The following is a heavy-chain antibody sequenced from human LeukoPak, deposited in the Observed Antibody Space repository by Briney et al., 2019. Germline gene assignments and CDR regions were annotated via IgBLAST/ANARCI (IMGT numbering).Heavy chain of an antibody. Sequence: GGSLRLSCAVSGFTFSSHWMFWVRQVPGKGLEWVSQINNDGSSTTYADSVKGRFTISRDNAKNTLYLQMNSLRAEDTAVYFCARHYQLDYWGQGTLVTVS. V-gene: IGHV3-74*01. CDR2: INNDGSST. CDR1: GFTFSSHW. J-gene: IGHJ4*02. CDR3: ARHYQLDY. D-gene: IGHD1-1*01.